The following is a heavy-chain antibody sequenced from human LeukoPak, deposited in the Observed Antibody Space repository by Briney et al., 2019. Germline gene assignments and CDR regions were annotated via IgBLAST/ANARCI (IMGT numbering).Heavy chain of an antibody. Sequence: PGGSLRLSCAASGFTFSSYSMSWVRQAPGKGLEWVSYISSSSSTIYYADSVKGRFTISRDNAKNSLYLQMNSLRAEDTAVYYCASYGSGSYYLRDAFDIWGQGAMVTVSS. V-gene: IGHV3-48*01. D-gene: IGHD1-26*01. CDR1: GFTFSSYS. CDR2: ISSSSSTI. J-gene: IGHJ3*02. CDR3: ASYGSGSYYLRDAFDI.